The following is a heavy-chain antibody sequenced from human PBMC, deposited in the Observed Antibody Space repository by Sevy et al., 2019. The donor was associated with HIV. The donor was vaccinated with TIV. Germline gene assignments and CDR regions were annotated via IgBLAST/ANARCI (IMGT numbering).Heavy chain of an antibody. J-gene: IGHJ4*02. V-gene: IGHV4-59*13. CDR3: ARGSGTTSNY. CDR2: IYYSGST. D-gene: IGHD1-7*01. Sequence: SETLSLTCTVSGGSISSYDWSWIRQPPGKGLEWIGYIYYSGSTNYNPSIKSRVTISVVTSKNQFSLKLSSVTAADTAVYYCARGSGTTSNYWGQGTLVTVSS. CDR1: GGSISSYD.